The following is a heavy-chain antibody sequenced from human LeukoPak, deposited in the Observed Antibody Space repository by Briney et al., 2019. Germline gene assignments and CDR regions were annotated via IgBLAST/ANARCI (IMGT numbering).Heavy chain of an antibody. J-gene: IGHJ5*02. CDR1: GGSISSYY. CDR2: IYYSGST. Sequence: SETLSLTCTVSGGSISSYYWSWIRQPPGKGLEWIGYIYYSGSTNYNPSLKSRVTISVDTSKNQFSLKLSSVTAADTAVYYCARENFIAAAGSLGWFDPWGQGTLVIVSS. V-gene: IGHV4-59*01. D-gene: IGHD6-13*01. CDR3: ARENFIAAAGSLGWFDP.